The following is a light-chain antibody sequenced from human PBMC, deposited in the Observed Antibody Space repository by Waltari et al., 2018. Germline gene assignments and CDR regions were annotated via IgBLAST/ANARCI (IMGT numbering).Light chain of an antibody. V-gene: IGLV8-61*01. CDR1: SGSVPTHYY. CDR2: STN. Sequence: QTVVTQEPSFSVSHGGTVTLTCGLPSGSVPTHYYPTWFQRTPGQAPRTLIFSTNTRSAGVPDRFSGSILGNRSALTISGAEADDESDYYCVLYMGSGIWVFGGGTKVTVL. J-gene: IGLJ3*02. CDR3: VLYMGSGIWV.